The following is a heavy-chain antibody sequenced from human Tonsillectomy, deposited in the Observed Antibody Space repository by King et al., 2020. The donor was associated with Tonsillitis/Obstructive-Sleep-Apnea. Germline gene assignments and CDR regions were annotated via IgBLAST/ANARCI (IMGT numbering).Heavy chain of an antibody. V-gene: IGHV2-5*02. CDR2: IYWGDDK. Sequence: TLKESGPTLVKPTQTLTLTCTFSGGSHSTSGVGVGGMRQPPGKALECRALIYWGDDKHYSPSLKSRITITKDTYKNQVVLTMTNMDPVDTAPDFCAHRRREYCSSTTCKGGAFDIWGQGTMVTVSS. CDR1: GGSHSTSGVG. D-gene: IGHD2-2*01. CDR3: AHRRREYCSSTTCKGGAFDI. J-gene: IGHJ3*02.